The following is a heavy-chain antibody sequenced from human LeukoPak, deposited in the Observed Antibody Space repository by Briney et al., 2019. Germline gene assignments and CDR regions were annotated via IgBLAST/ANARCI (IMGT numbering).Heavy chain of an antibody. V-gene: IGHV4-4*07. D-gene: IGHD5-12*01. CDR3: ARLLRGYSGYVPYWYFDL. CDR2: IYTSGST. Sequence: SETLSLTCTVSGGSISSYYWSWIRQPAGKGLEWIGRIYTSGSTNYNPSLKSRVTMSVDTSKNQFSLKLSSVTAADTAVYYCARLLRGYSGYVPYWYFDLWGRGTLVTVSS. CDR1: GGSISSYY. J-gene: IGHJ2*01.